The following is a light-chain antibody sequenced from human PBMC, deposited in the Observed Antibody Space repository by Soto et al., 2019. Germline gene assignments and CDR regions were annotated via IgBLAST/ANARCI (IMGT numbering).Light chain of an antibody. CDR3: QQYGSS. J-gene: IGKJ3*01. Sequence: EIVLTQSPGTLSLSPGERATLSCRASQSISSSYIAWYQQKPGQAPRLLIYGASSRATGIPDRFRGNGSGTDFTLTISRLDPEDFAVYYCQQYGSSFGPGTRVDIK. V-gene: IGKV3-20*01. CDR1: QSISSSY. CDR2: GAS.